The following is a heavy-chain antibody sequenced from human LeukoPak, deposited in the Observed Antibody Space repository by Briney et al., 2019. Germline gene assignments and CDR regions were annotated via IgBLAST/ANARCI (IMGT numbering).Heavy chain of an antibody. V-gene: IGHV3-23*01. J-gene: IGHJ4*02. Sequence: GGSLRLSCAASGFTFSSYAMSWVRQAPGKGLEWVSAISGSGGSTYYADSVKGRFTISRDNSKNTLYLQMNSLRAEDTAVYYCAKGSPITMIAHGDDFDYWGQGTLVTVSS. CDR1: GFTFSSYA. CDR2: ISGSGGST. CDR3: AKGSPITMIAHGDDFDY. D-gene: IGHD3-22*01.